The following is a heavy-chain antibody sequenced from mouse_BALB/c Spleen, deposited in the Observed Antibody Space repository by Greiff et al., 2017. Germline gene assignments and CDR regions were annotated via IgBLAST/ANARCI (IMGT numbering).Heavy chain of an antibody. J-gene: IGHJ3*01. CDR2: IDPETGGT. CDR3: TREPYAY. CDR1: GYTFTDYE. Sequence: QVHVKQSGAELVRPGASVTLSCKASGYTFTDYEMHWVKQTPVHGLEWIGAIDPETGGTAYNQKFKGKATLTADKSSSTAYMELRSLTSEDSAVYYCTREPYAYRGQGTLVTVSA. V-gene: IGHV1-15*01.